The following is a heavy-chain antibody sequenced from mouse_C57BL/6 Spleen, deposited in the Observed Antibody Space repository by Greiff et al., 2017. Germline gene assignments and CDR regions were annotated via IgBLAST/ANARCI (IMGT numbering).Heavy chain of an antibody. CDR1: GYTFTSYW. D-gene: IGHD2-5*01. J-gene: IGHJ2*01. CDR3: ARLYSNYLDY. V-gene: IGHV1-69*01. Sequence: QVQLQQPGAELVMPGASVKLSYKASGYTFTSYWMHWVKQRPGQGLEWIGEIDPSDSYTNYNQKFKGKSTLTVDKSSSTAYMQLSSLTSEDSAVYYCARLYSNYLDYWGQGTTLTVSS. CDR2: IDPSDSYT.